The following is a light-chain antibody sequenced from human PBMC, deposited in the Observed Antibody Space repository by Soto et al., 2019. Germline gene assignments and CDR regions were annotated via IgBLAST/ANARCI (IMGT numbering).Light chain of an antibody. CDR3: QQRTISWT. Sequence: LTLSPGSLSLSPGERATLXCWPRQRLSSHFAWYQQTHGEAPRPLISDAASRDTGITARFSGSGSGKDFTITISSLEPEDLAVHRCQQRTISWTFGQGTKVDI. CDR2: DAA. V-gene: IGKV3-11*01. J-gene: IGKJ1*01. CDR1: QRLSSH.